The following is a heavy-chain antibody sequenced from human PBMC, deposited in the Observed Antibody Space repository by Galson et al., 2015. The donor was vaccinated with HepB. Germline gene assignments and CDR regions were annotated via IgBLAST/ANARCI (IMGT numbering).Heavy chain of an antibody. CDR1: GFTFSDYD. V-gene: IGHV3-11*01. D-gene: IGHD1-26*01. CDR3: ARESRGNSFTFDY. Sequence: SLRLSCAVSGFTFSDYDMSWIRQAPGKGLEWLSYITNSGRSTSYADSVKGRFTISRDNAKNSLYLEMNSLRAEDTAVYYCARESRGNSFTFDYWGQGTLVTVSS. CDR2: ITNSGRST. J-gene: IGHJ4*02.